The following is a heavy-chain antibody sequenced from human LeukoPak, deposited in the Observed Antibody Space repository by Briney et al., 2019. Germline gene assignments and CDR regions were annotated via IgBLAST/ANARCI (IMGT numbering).Heavy chain of an antibody. CDR1: GLSVSSNC. V-gene: IGHV3-53*01. CDR2: IYTDGST. Sequence: GGSLRFSCAASGLSVSSNCMSWIRQAPGKGLEWVSVIYTDGSTKYADSVKGRFTISRDNSENTLYLQMNSLRAEDTALYYCVKESRVSHVSLIYYYLDVWNKGTAVTVAS. J-gene: IGHJ6*03. D-gene: IGHD2-8*01. CDR3: VKESRVSHVSLIYYYLDV.